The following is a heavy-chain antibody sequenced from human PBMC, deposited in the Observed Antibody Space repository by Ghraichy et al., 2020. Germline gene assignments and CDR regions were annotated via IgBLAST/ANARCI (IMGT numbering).Heavy chain of an antibody. CDR2: IYYSGST. CDR3: ARQVLNLYDWSENWHFDL. Sequence: SETLSLTCTVSGGSISSYYWSWIRQPPGKGLEWIGNIYYSGSTNYNPFLKSRVTISVDTSKNQFSLKLSSVTAADTAVYYCARQVLNLYDWSENWHFDLWGRGTLVTVSS. J-gene: IGHJ2*01. CDR1: GGSISSYY. D-gene: IGHD1-20*01. V-gene: IGHV4-59*08.